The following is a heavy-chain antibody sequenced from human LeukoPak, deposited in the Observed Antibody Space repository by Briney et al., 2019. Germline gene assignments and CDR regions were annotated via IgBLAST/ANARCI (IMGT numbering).Heavy chain of an antibody. J-gene: IGHJ4*02. Sequence: GGPLRLSCEASGFTSCRYWMSWVRQAPGKGRQWVANIKHDGSESNYMESVKGRFTISRDNAKISLHLQMNNLRAEDTVVYYWGAGSCWSTEFWGQGTLVTVSS. CDR2: IKHDGSES. CDR1: GFTSCRYW. D-gene: IGHD2-21*02. CDR3: GAGSCWSTEF. V-gene: IGHV3-7*03.